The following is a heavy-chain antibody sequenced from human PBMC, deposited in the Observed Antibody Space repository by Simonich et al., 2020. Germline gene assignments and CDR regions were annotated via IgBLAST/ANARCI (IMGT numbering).Heavy chain of an antibody. D-gene: IGHD2-15*01. V-gene: IGHV1-18*01. CDR3: ARASRGTWWYYYFDY. Sequence: QVQLLQSGAEVQKPGASLKVSCKASGYTFTSYGIRWVRQAPGQGVEWMGWIRADNRNTTYAPKLKGRVTMTTDTSTSTSYMELRSLRSDDTAVYYCARASRGTWWYYYFDYWGQGTLVTVSS. CDR2: IRADNRNT. CDR1: GYTFTSYG. J-gene: IGHJ4*02.